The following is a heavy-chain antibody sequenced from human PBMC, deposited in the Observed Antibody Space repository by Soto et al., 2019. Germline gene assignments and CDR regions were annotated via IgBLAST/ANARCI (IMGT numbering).Heavy chain of an antibody. CDR2: ISYDGSNK. V-gene: IGHV3-30*03. CDR1: GFTFSRYV. D-gene: IGHD1-1*01. J-gene: IGHJ4*02. Sequence: QVQLVESGGGVVQPGRSLRLSCAASGFTFSRYVMHWVRQAPGKGLEWAALISYDGSNKQYADSVKGRFTISRDNSKNTLYLQVNSLRSEDTAVYYCARETPGWNTFDYWGPGTLVTVSS. CDR3: ARETPGWNTFDY.